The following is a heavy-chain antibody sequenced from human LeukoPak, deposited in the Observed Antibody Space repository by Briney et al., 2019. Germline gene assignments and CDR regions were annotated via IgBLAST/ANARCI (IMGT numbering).Heavy chain of an antibody. Sequence: SETLSLTCAVYGGSFSGYFWSWIRQPPGKGLEWIGEINHSGSTNYNPSLKSRVTISVDTSKNQFSLKLSSVTAADTAVYYCARGTMVRGVPFDYWGQGTLVTVPS. J-gene: IGHJ4*02. CDR1: GGSFSGYF. CDR2: INHSGST. CDR3: ARGTMVRGVPFDY. V-gene: IGHV4-34*01. D-gene: IGHD3-10*01.